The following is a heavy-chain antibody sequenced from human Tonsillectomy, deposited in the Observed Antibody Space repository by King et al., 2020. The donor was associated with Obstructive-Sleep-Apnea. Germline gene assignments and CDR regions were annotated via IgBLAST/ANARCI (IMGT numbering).Heavy chain of an antibody. CDR2: IDPSDSYT. V-gene: IGHV5-10-1*01. J-gene: IGHJ6*02. CDR3: AKQRVLDV. Sequence: QLVQSGAEVKKPGDSLRISRKTSGYSFTSYWITWVRQMPGKGLEWMGRIDPSDSYTNYSPSFQGHVTISVDKSISTAYLQWSSLKASDTAIYYCAKQRVLDVWGQGTTVTVSS. CDR1: GYSFTSYW. D-gene: IGHD1/OR15-1a*01.